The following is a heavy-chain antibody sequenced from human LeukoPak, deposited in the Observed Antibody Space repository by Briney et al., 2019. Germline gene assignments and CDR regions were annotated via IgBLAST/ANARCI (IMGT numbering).Heavy chain of an antibody. CDR2: IYYSGST. D-gene: IGHD5-24*01. CDR3: AGRLWRRDGYNLSAFDI. CDR1: GGSISSYY. J-gene: IGHJ3*02. V-gene: IGHV4-59*01. Sequence: SETLSLTCTVSGGSISSYYWNWIRQPPGKGLEWIGYIYYSGSTNYNPSLKSRVTISVDTSKNQFSLKLSSVTAADTAVYYCAGRLWRRDGYNLSAFDIWGQGTMVTASS.